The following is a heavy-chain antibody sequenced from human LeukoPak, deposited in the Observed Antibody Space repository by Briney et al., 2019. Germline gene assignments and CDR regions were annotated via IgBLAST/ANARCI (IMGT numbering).Heavy chain of an antibody. J-gene: IGHJ4*02. V-gene: IGHV3-21*01. CDR3: AREELAAAGTGGHDY. CDR1: GFTFSTYA. D-gene: IGHD6-13*01. CDR2: ISSSSSYI. Sequence: GGSLRLSCAASGFTFSTYAMHWVRQAPGKGLEWVSSISSSSSYIYYADSVKGRFTISRDNAKNSLYLQMNSLRAEDTAVYYCAREELAAAGTGGHDYWGQGTLVTVSS.